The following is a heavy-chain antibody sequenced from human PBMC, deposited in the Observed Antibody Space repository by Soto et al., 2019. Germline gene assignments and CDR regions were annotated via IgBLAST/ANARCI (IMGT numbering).Heavy chain of an antibody. J-gene: IGHJ4*02. CDR1: GFTFGDYW. CDR3: ATAEVDY. CDR2: MTGDGRTT. V-gene: IGHV3-74*03. Sequence: GGCLRLSCAEYGFTFGDYWMHWVSQPPGKGPEWVSRMTGDGRTTQYADSVKGRFTASRDNAKSTLYLQMNSLRAEDTAVYYCATAEVDYWGQGTLVTVSS.